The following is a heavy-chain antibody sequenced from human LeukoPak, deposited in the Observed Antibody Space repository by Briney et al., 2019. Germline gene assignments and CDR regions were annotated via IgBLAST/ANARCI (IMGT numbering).Heavy chain of an antibody. J-gene: IGHJ4*02. Sequence: GGSLRLSCAASGFTFISYSMNWVRQAPGKGLEWVSYISSSSGTIYYADSVKGRFTISRDNAKNSLYLQMNSLRDEDTAVYYCARDLDYDILTGYYPLDYWGQGTLVTVSS. CDR1: GFTFISYS. D-gene: IGHD3-9*01. CDR3: ARDLDYDILTGYYPLDY. CDR2: ISSSSGTI. V-gene: IGHV3-48*02.